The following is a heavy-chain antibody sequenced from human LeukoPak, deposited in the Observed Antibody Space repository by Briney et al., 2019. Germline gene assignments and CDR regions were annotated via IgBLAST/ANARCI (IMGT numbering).Heavy chain of an antibody. Sequence: GGSLRLSCAASGITASSYAMTWVRQAPGKGLEWVSSISGSGDRTMYADSVKGRFTISRDNFKNTLSLQMNSLRAEDTAVYHCAKDPNGDYIGAFDMWGEGTMVTASS. CDR2: ISGSGDRT. CDR1: GITASSYA. V-gene: IGHV3-23*01. CDR3: AKDPNGDYIGAFDM. J-gene: IGHJ3*02. D-gene: IGHD4-17*01.